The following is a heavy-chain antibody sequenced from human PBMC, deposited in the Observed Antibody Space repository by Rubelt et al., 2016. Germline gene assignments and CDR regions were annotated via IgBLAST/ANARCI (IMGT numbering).Heavy chain of an antibody. J-gene: IGHJ5*02. CDR1: GYTFTSYG. D-gene: IGHD3-3*01. CDR2: ISAYNGNT. Sequence: QVQLVQSGAEVKKPGASVKVSCKASGYTFTSYGISWVRQAPGQGLEWMGWISAYNGNTNYAQKHEGRVTMTTDTSTSTAYMELRSLRSDDTAVYYCARSPRYDFEDNWFDPWGQGTLVTVSS. CDR3: ARSPRYDFEDNWFDP. V-gene: IGHV1-18*01.